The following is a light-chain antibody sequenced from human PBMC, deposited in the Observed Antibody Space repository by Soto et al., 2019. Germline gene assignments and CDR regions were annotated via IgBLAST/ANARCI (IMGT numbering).Light chain of an antibody. Sequence: DIQMTQSPSSLSASVEDRVIITCRASQSISNHLNWYQQKPGKAPKLLIYAASSLQSGVPSRFSGSGSGTDFTLTISSLQPEDFETYYCQQSYSTPPTLGGGTKVDTK. V-gene: IGKV1-39*01. CDR3: QQSYSTPPT. CDR2: AAS. CDR1: QSISNH. J-gene: IGKJ4*01.